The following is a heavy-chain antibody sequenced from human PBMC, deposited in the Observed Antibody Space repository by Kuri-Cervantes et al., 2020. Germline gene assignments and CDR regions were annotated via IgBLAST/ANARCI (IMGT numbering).Heavy chain of an antibody. J-gene: IGHJ4*02. Sequence: GESLKISCAASGFTFSDYYMSWIRQAPGKGLVWLANINQYGSDISYLASVRGRFFISRDNAQNSLNLQMHSLRAEDSAVYYYASGDGWLVDHWGQGALVTVSS. V-gene: IGHV3-7*01. CDR1: GFTFSDYY. CDR3: ASGDGWLVDH. CDR2: INQYGSDI. D-gene: IGHD5-24*01.